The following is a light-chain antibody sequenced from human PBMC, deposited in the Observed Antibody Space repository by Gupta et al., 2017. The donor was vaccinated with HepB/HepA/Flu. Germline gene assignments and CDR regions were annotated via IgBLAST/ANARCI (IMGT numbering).Light chain of an antibody. V-gene: IGLV1-51*02. CDR2: ENN. J-gene: IGLJ2*01. CDR1: SSNIGNNY. Sequence: QYVLTQPPSVSAARGQPVTISCSGSSSNIGNNYVSWYQQLPGTAPKLLIPENNKRPSGIPDRFSGSKSGTSATLAITGLQAGDEADYYCATWDSNLNILVFGGGTKVTVL. CDR3: ATWDSNLNILV.